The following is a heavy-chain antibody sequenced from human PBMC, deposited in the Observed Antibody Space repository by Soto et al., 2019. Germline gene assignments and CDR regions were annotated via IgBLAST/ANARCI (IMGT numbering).Heavy chain of an antibody. J-gene: IGHJ3*02. CDR1: GKSFPFYW. Sequence: XEYLKVSWQCSGKSFPFYWIGWVRQMPGKGLELMGIIYPGDSNTRYSPSFQGQVTISADKSINTAYVQWSSLKASDTAMYYCERLWFGESLKGDALDIWGQGTMVTV. V-gene: IGHV5-51*01. D-gene: IGHD3-10*01. CDR3: ERLWFGESLKGDALDI. CDR2: IYPGDSNT.